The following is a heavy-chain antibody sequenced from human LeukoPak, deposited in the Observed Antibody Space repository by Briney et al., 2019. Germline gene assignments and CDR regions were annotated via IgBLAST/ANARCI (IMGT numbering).Heavy chain of an antibody. D-gene: IGHD3-16*01. CDR2: ISGSGGST. J-gene: IGHJ4*02. CDR1: GFTFSSYA. V-gene: IGHV3-23*01. CDR3: ARGSYYDY. Sequence: GGSLRLSCAASGFTFSSYAMNWVRQAPGKGLEWVSTISGSGGSTYYADSVKGRFTISRDNSKNTLFLQMNSLRAEDTAVYYCARGSYYDYWGQGTLVTVSS.